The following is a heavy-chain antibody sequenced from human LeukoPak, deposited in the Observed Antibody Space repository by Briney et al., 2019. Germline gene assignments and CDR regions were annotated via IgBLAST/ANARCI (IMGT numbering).Heavy chain of an antibody. V-gene: IGHV3-33*01. J-gene: IGHJ4*02. D-gene: IGHD1-26*01. Sequence: GRSLRLSRAASGFTFSRYGMHWVRQAPGKGLEWVAVIWYDGSNEYYADSVKGRFTIFRDNSKNTLHLRMNSLRAEDTAVYYCARPLVGDALDYWGRGTLVTVSS. CDR3: ARPLVGDALDY. CDR2: IWYDGSNE. CDR1: GFTFSRYG.